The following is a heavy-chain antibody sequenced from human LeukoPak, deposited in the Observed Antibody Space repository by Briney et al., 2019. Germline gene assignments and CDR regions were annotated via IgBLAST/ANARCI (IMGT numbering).Heavy chain of an antibody. CDR2: IWYDGSNK. CDR1: GFTFSSYG. Sequence: GGSLRLACAASGFTFSSYGMHWVRQAPGKGLEWVAVIWYDGSNKYYADSVKGRFTISRDNSKNTLYLQMNSLRAEDTAVYYCARDRAVVPAAFPDYWGQGTLVTVSS. CDR3: ARDRAVVPAAFPDY. J-gene: IGHJ4*02. D-gene: IGHD2-2*01. V-gene: IGHV3-33*01.